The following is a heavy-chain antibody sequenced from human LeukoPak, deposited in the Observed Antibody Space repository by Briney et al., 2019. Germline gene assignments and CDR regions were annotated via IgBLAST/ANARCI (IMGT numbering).Heavy chain of an antibody. CDR2: ILAGGNSK. D-gene: IGHD2/OR15-2a*01. Sequence: GGSLRLSCAASGFTFSSYDMHWVRQAPGKGLEWVAAILAGGNSKYYADSVRGRLTISRDNSKNSLYMQMDSLRDEDTAVYYCARETMERIFAFDVWGQGTMVAVSS. J-gene: IGHJ3*01. CDR1: GFTFSSYD. V-gene: IGHV3-30*02. CDR3: ARETMERIFAFDV.